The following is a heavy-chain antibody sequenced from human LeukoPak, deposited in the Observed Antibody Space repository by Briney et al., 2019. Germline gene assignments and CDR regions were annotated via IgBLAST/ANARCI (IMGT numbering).Heavy chain of an antibody. CDR2: ISSNSSTI. J-gene: IGHJ5*02. Sequence: GGSLRLSCAASGFTFSSYSMNWVRQAPGKGLEWVSYISSNSSTIYYADSVKGRFTISRDNAKNSLYLQMNSLRAEDTAVYYCARDVEFDPWGQGTLVTVST. V-gene: IGHV3-48*01. CDR1: GFTFSSYS. CDR3: ARDVEFDP.